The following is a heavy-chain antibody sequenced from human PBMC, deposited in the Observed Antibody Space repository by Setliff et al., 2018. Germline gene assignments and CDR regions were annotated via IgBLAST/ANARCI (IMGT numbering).Heavy chain of an antibody. CDR2: IKDSDYST. Sequence: GESLKISCVGSGFTISGYAMTWVRQVPGKGLEWISSIKDSDYSTYYTDSVKGRFTIFRDGSKNTLYLQMTSLRAEDTAVYYCAKPQVELRWGFESWGQGTPVTVS. V-gene: IGHV3-23*05. J-gene: IGHJ4*02. CDR3: AKPQVELRWGFES. CDR1: GFTISGYA. D-gene: IGHD1-7*01.